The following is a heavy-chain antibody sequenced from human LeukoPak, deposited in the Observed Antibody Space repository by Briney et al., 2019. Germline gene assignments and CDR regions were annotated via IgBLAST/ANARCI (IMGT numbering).Heavy chain of an antibody. D-gene: IGHD6-13*01. CDR2: INPNSGGT. Sequence: GASVKVSCKASGYTFTGYYMHWVRQAPGQGLEWMGWINPNSGGTNYAQKFQGRVTMTRDTSISTAYMELSSLRAEDTAVYYCARDNPQLGHYWGQGTLVTVSS. CDR3: ARDNPQLGHY. J-gene: IGHJ4*02. CDR1: GYTFTGYY. V-gene: IGHV1-2*02.